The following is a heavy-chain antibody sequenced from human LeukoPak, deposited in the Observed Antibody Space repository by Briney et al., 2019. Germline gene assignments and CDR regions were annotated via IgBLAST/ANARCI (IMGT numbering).Heavy chain of an antibody. D-gene: IGHD3-22*01. CDR1: GYTFTSYG. J-gene: IGHJ4*02. CDR3: ARGVPYYDSSGYPDY. CDR2: ISAYNGNT. V-gene: IGHV1-18*01. Sequence: ASVEVSCRTSGYTFTSYGINWVRQAPGQGLEWMGWISAYNGNTNYAQMLQGRVTMTTDTSTSTAYMELRSLRSDDTAVFYCARGVPYYDSSGYPDYWGQGTLVTVSS.